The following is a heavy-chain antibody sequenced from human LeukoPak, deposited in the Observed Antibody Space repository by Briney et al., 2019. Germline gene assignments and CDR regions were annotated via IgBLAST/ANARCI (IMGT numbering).Heavy chain of an antibody. V-gene: IGHV3-30*02. Sequence: GGSLRLSCAASGFTFSSYGMHWVRQAPGKGLEWVAFIRYDGSNKYYADSVKGRFTISRDNSKNTLYLQMNSLRAEDTAVYYCAKRSYYYDSSGYSSRYYYMDVWGKGTTVTISS. J-gene: IGHJ6*03. CDR1: GFTFSSYG. D-gene: IGHD3-22*01. CDR3: AKRSYYYDSSGYSSRYYYMDV. CDR2: IRYDGSNK.